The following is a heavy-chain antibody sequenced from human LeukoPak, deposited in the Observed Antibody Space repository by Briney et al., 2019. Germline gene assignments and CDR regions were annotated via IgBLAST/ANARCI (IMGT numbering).Heavy chain of an antibody. CDR3: AKDPGLGKENTYYFDY. V-gene: IGHV3-30*02. CDR1: GFTFSSYG. Sequence: GGSLRLSCAASGFTFSSYGMHWVRQAPGKGLEWVAFIRYDGSNKYYADSVKGRFTISRDNSKNTLYLQMNSLRAEDTAVYYCAKDPGLGKENTYYFDYWGQGTLVTVSS. J-gene: IGHJ4*02. D-gene: IGHD2/OR15-2a*01. CDR2: IRYDGSNK.